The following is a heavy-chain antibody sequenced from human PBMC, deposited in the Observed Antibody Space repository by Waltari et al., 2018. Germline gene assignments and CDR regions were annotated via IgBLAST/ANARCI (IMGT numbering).Heavy chain of an antibody. Sequence: QVQLQESGPGLVKPSETLSLTCTVSGGSISSYYWSWIRQPPGKGLEWIGYIYYSGSTTYNPSLKSRVTISVDTSKNQFSLKLSSVTAADTAVYYCARHDILTGVGHLGGFDYWGQGTLVTVSS. CDR2: IYYSGST. CDR3: ARHDILTGVGHLGGFDY. CDR1: GGSISSYY. D-gene: IGHD3-9*01. J-gene: IGHJ4*02. V-gene: IGHV4-59*01.